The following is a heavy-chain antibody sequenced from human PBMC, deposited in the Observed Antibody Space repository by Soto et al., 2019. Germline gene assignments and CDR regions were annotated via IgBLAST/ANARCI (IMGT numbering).Heavy chain of an antibody. CDR1: RGSFSGYS. Sequence: QVQLQQWGAGLLKPSETLSLTCAVYRGSFSGYSWNWIRQPPGKGLEWIGEINLSGSTNYNPSLKTRVTISVDTSKNQFSLKLSSVTAADTAVYYCARGFPVYYYYSYIDVWGKGTTVTVSS. J-gene: IGHJ6*03. CDR2: INLSGST. CDR3: ARGFPVYYYYSYIDV. V-gene: IGHV4-34*01.